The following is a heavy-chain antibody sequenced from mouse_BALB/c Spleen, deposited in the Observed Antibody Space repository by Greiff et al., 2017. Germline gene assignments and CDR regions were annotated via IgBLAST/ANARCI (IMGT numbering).Heavy chain of an antibody. J-gene: IGHJ4*01. CDR3: ARGGRPYYYAMDY. Sequence: EVQRVESGGGLVQPGGSRKLSCAASGFTFSSFGMHWVRQAPEKGLEWVAYISSGSSTIYYADTVKGRFTISRDNPKNTLFLQMTSLRSEDTAMYYCARGGRPYYYAMDYWGQGTSVTVSS. CDR1: GFTFSSFG. V-gene: IGHV5-17*02. CDR2: ISSGSSTI.